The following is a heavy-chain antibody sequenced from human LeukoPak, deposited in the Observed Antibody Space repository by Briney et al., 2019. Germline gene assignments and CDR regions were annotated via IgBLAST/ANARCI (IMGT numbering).Heavy chain of an antibody. V-gene: IGHV3-23*01. D-gene: IGHD2-15*01. Sequence: GGSLRLSCAASGFTFSSYAMSWVRQAPGKGLEWVSAISGSGGSTYYADSVKGRFTISRDSSKNTLYLQMNSLRAEDTAVYYCAKGGCSGGSCYSDYWGQGTLVTVSS. CDR3: AKGGCSGGSCYSDY. J-gene: IGHJ4*02. CDR1: GFTFSSYA. CDR2: ISGSGGST.